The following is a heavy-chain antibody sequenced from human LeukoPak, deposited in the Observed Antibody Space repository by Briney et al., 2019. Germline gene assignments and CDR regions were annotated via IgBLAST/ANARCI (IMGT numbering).Heavy chain of an antibody. CDR3: VREGYSGYDFLGYFDY. V-gene: IGHV1-69*01. D-gene: IGHD5-12*01. Sequence: GSSVKVSCKASGGTFSSYAISWVRQAPGQGLEWMGGIIPIFGTANYAQKFQGRVTITADESTSTAYMELSSLRSEDTAVYYCVREGYSGYDFLGYFDYWGQGTLVTVSS. J-gene: IGHJ4*02. CDR2: IIPIFGTA. CDR1: GGTFSSYA.